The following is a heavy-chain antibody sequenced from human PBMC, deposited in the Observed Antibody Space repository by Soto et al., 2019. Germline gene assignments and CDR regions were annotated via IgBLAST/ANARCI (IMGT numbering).Heavy chain of an antibody. J-gene: IGHJ4*02. CDR1: GFAFDDYT. D-gene: IGHD3-22*01. CDR2: ISWDGGST. V-gene: IGHV3-43*01. Sequence: GGSLRLSCAASGFAFDDYTMHWVRQAPGKGLEWVSLISWDGGSTYYADSVKGRFTISRDNSKNSLYLQMNSLRTEDTALYYCAKDSDYYDSSGPIDYWGQGTLVTVSS. CDR3: AKDSDYYDSSGPIDY.